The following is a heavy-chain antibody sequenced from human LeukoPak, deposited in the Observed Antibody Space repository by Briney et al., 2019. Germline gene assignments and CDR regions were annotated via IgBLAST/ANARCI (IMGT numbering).Heavy chain of an antibody. D-gene: IGHD3-3*01. Sequence: GASAKVSCKASGYTFTGYYMHWVRQAPGQGLEWMGWINPNSGGTNYAQKSQGRVTMTRDTSISTAYMELSRLRSDDTAVYYCARGIFGVVIVWSYYYGMDVWGQGTTVTVSS. CDR3: ARGIFGVVIVWSYYYGMDV. CDR2: INPNSGGT. J-gene: IGHJ6*02. V-gene: IGHV1-2*02. CDR1: GYTFTGYY.